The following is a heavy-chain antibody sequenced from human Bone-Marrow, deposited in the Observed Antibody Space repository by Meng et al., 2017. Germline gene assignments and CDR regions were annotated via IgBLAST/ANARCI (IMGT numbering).Heavy chain of an antibody. J-gene: IGHJ5*02. CDR1: GGFISSGGYY. V-gene: IGHV4-31*01. D-gene: IGHD3-16*01. Sequence: QVKLEVAGPGLVKPSQTFFLTLTVSGGFISSGGYYWSWLRQHPGKGLEWIGYIYYSGTTYYNPSLSSLVTISVDTSKNQFSLNLSSVTAADTAVYYCARDIRQGGNIWFDPWGQGTLVTVSS. CDR2: IYYSGTT. CDR3: ARDIRQGGNIWFDP.